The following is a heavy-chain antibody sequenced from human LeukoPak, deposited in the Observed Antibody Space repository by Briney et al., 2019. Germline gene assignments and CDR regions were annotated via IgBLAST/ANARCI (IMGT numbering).Heavy chain of an antibody. CDR2: IYYSGST. J-gene: IGHJ4*02. CDR3: AISITGTTPWFDY. D-gene: IGHD1-7*01. CDR1: GGSISSYY. V-gene: IGHV4-59*01. Sequence: SETLSLTCTVSGGSISSYYWSWIRQPPGKGLEWIGYIYYSGSTNYNPSFKSRVTISVDTSKNQFSLKLSSVTAADTAVYYCAISITGTTPWFDYWGQGTLVTVSS.